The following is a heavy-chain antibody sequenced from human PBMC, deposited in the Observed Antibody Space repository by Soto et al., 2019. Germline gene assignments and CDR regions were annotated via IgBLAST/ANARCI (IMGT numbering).Heavy chain of an antibody. CDR1: GLTFSSYW. V-gene: IGHV3-74*01. CDR3: VRTSLGVSAAAREDY. J-gene: IGHJ4*02. D-gene: IGHD2-2*01. CDR2: INSDGSST. Sequence: EVQLVESGGGLVQPGGSLRLSCAPSGLTFSSYWMHWVRQAPGKGLVWVSRINSDGSSTSYAASVKGRFTISRDNAKTTLNLQMNRLRAEDTAVDYCVRTSLGVSAAAREDYWGQGSLVTFSS.